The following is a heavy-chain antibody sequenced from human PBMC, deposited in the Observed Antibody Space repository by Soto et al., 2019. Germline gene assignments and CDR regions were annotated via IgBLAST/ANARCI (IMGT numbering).Heavy chain of an antibody. V-gene: IGHV3-23*01. J-gene: IGHJ6*02. CDR2: ISGRGSST. Sequence: PGGSLRLSCAASGFTFSSYAMSWVRQAPGKGLEWVSGISGRGSSTYYADSVKGRFTISRDNSKNTLYLQMNSLRAEDTAVYYCAKEKDDILTGSSRYYYGMDVWGQGATVTVSS. CDR3: AKEKDDILTGSSRYYYGMDV. D-gene: IGHD3-9*01. CDR1: GFTFSSYA.